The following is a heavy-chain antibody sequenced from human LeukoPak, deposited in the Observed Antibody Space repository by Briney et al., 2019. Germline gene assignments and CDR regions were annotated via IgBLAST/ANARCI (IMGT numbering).Heavy chain of an antibody. CDR3: ARNWGYDYYYYGMDV. CDR2: ISAYNGNT. D-gene: IGHD7-27*01. CDR1: GYTFTSYG. V-gene: IGHV1-18*01. J-gene: IGHJ6*02. Sequence: GASVKVSCKASGYTFTSYGISWVRQAPGQGLEWMGWISAYNGNTNYAQRFQGRVTITADESTTTAYLELSSLRSEDTAVYFCARNWGYDYYYYGMDVWGQGTTVTVS.